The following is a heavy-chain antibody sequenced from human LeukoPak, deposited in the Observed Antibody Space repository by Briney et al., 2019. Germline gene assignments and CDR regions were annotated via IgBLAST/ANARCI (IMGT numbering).Heavy chain of an antibody. CDR1: GGSITNYY. J-gene: IGHJ4*02. V-gene: IGHV4-59*12. CDR3: ARAPYSSSWYWHFDY. Sequence: PSETLSLTCSLSGGSITNYYWSWIRQPPGKGLEWIAWIYSSGNTDYNPSLKSRVTMSVDTSKNQFSLKLSSVTAADTAVYYCARAPYSSSWYWHFDYWGQGTLVTVSS. CDR2: IYSSGNT. D-gene: IGHD6-13*01.